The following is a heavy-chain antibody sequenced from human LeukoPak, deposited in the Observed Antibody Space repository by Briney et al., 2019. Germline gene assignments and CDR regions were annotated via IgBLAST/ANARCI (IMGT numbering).Heavy chain of an antibody. CDR2: IKQDGSEK. J-gene: IGHJ4*02. Sequence: GGSLRLSCAASGFTFSGYWMSWVRQAPGKGLEWVANIKQDGSEKYYVDSVKGRFTISRDNAKNSLYLQMNSLRAEDTAVYYCARVVVVVPPTPFDYWGQGTLVTVSS. CDR1: GFTFSGYW. V-gene: IGHV3-7*01. CDR3: ARVVVVVPPTPFDY. D-gene: IGHD2-15*01.